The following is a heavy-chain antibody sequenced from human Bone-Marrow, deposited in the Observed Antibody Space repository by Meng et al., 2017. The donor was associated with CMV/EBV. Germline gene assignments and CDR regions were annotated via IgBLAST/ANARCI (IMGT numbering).Heavy chain of an antibody. CDR1: GFTFSSYA. D-gene: IGHD3-22*01. CDR2: ISYDGSNK. CDR3: ASGRITMIVVAY. J-gene: IGHJ4*02. Sequence: GGSLRLSCAASGFTFSSYAMHWVRQAPGKGLEWVAVISYDGSNKYYADSVKGRFTISRDNSKNTLYLQMNSLRAEDTAVYYCASGRITMIVVAYWGQGTLVTVSS. V-gene: IGHV3-30-3*01.